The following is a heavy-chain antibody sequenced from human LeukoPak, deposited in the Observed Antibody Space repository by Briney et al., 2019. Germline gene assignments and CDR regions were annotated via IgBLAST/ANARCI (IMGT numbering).Heavy chain of an antibody. Sequence: GGSLRLSCAASGFTFSSHWMHWVRQAPGKGLVWVSRINSDGSITTYADSAQGRFTISRDNAKNTLYLQMNSLRVEDTAVYYCARGSSYAYEYWGQGTLVTVSS. CDR3: ARGSSYAYEY. CDR1: GFTFSSHW. CDR2: INSDGSIT. V-gene: IGHV3-74*01. J-gene: IGHJ4*02. D-gene: IGHD3-16*01.